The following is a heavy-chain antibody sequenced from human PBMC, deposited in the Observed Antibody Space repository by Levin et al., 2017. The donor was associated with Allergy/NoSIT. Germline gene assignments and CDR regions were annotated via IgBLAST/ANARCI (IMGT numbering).Heavy chain of an antibody. J-gene: IGHJ4*02. CDR1: GFIFKNYG. CDR3: ARAAQAFTSYDSDGYAY. D-gene: IGHD2/OR15-2a*01. CDR2: VSAYNGHT. Sequence: ASVKVSCKTSGFIFKNYGFIWVRQAPGQGLEGMGWVSAYNGHTNYDVKFHGRVTLSADTSTNTTHMELRSLSSDDTAVYYCARAAQAFTSYDSDGYAYWGQGTLVTVSS. V-gene: IGHV1-18*04.